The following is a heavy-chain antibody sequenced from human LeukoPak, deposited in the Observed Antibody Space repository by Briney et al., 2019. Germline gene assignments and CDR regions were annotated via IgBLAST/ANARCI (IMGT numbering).Heavy chain of an antibody. J-gene: IGHJ4*02. CDR2: MNPNSGAT. CDR1: GYTFTGYY. D-gene: IGHD2-2*01. V-gene: IGHV1-2*02. CDR3: ARDYCSSTTCFDY. Sequence: ASVKVSFKASGYTFTGYYIHWVRQAPGQGLEWMGWMNPNSGATNYAQKFQGRVTMTSDTSISTAYMELSELRSDDTAVYYCARDYCSSTTCFDYWGQGTPVTVPS.